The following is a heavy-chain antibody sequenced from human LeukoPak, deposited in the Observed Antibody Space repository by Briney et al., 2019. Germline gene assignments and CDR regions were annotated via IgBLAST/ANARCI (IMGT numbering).Heavy chain of an antibody. J-gene: IGHJ4*02. CDR1: GGSISGYY. CDR2: IYYSGNT. V-gene: IGHV4-59*01. Sequence: SETLSLTCTVSGGSISGYYWSWMRQPPGRGLEWIGSIYYSGNTHYNPSLKGRVLISVDTSTNQFSLKLSAVTAADTAVYYCARYVSSGLDYWGQGSLATVSS. D-gene: IGHD3-22*01. CDR3: ARYVSSGLDY.